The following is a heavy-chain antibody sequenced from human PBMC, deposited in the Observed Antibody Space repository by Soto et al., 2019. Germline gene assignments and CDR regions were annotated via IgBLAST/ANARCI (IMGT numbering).Heavy chain of an antibody. Sequence: QVQLVQSGAEVKKPGSSVKVSCKASGGTFSSYAINWVRQAPGHGLEWMGRIIPILGTANDAQKFQGRVTITADESTSTAYLDLSSLRSEDTAVYYCVRPVEMATISRSYLFYWGQGTLVTVSS. CDR1: GGTFSSYA. J-gene: IGHJ4*02. D-gene: IGHD5-12*01. V-gene: IGHV1-69*11. CDR3: VRPVEMATISRSYLFY. CDR2: IIPILGTA.